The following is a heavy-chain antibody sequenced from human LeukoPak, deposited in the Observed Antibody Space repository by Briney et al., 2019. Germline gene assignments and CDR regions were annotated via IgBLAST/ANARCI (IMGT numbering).Heavy chain of an antibody. V-gene: IGHV3-23*01. CDR2: ISGGGTST. D-gene: IGHD2-15*01. CDR1: GFTFSTYA. CDR3: AKVVSGSRTFNWFDP. Sequence: GGSLRLSCAASGFTFSTYAMHWVRQAPGKGLEWVSAISGGGTSTYYADSVKGRFTISRDNSKNTLYLQMNSLRAEDTAVYYCAKVVSGSRTFNWFDPWGQGTLVTVSS. J-gene: IGHJ5*02.